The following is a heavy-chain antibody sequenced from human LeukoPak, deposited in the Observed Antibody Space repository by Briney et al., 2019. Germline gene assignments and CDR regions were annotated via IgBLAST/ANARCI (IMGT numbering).Heavy chain of an antibody. D-gene: IGHD3-10*01. V-gene: IGHV1-2*02. CDR2: INPNSGGT. J-gene: IGHJ6*02. CDR3: ARDPRGAFGELSAGEIDYYYYGMDV. CDR1: GYTFTGYY. Sequence: ASVKVSCKASGYTFTGYYMHWVRQAPGQGLEWMGWINPNSGGTNYAQKFQGRVTMTRDTSIGTAYMELSRLRSDDTAVYYCARDPRGAFGELSAGEIDYYYYGMDVWGQGTTVTVSS.